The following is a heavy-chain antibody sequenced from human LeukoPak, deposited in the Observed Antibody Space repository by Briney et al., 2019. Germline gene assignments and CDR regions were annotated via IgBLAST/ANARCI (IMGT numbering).Heavy chain of an antibody. J-gene: IGHJ6*02. CDR3: ARMEKFYYGSGGFSPPLMDV. CDR1: GFTFSNYA. Sequence: PGGSLRLSCAASGFTFSNYAMKWVRQAPGKGLEWVSSISSDSNSIYHADSVKGRFTISRDNAKNSLYLQMNSLRAEDTAVYYCARMEKFYYGSGGFSPPLMDVWGQGTTVIVSS. V-gene: IGHV3-21*01. CDR2: ISSDSNSI. D-gene: IGHD3-10*01.